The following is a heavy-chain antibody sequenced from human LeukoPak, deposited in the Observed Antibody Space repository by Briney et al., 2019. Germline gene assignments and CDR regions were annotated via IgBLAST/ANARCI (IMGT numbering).Heavy chain of an antibody. J-gene: IGHJ3*02. CDR2: ISERGGST. CDR3: AKLARSDDFDI. V-gene: IGHV3-23*01. CDR1: GITLCNYC. Sequence: GFLRLSWVGSGITLCNYCLGWVRQAPREGLEWVSGISERGGSTNYADSVKGRFTISGDNAKNSVYLQMNSLRAEDTAVYYCAKLARSDDFDIWGQGTMVTVSS.